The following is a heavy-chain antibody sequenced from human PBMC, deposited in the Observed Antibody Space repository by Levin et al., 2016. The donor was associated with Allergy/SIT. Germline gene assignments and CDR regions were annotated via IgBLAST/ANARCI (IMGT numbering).Heavy chain of an antibody. J-gene: IGHJ3*02. Sequence: VRQAPGKGLEWVSAISGSGGSTYYADSVKGRFTISRDNAKNSLYLQMNSLRAEDTAVYYCAREDIVVVPAANDAFDIWGQGTMVTVSS. CDR2: ISGSGGST. D-gene: IGHD2-2*01. CDR3: AREDIVVVPAANDAFDI. V-gene: IGHV3-23*01.